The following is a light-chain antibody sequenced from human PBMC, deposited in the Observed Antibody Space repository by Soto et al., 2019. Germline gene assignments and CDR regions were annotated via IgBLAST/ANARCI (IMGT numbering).Light chain of an antibody. CDR1: QSVSSSY. V-gene: IGKV3-20*01. Sequence: EIVLTQSPGTLSLSPGERATLSCRASQSVSSSYLAWYQQKPGQAPRLLIYGASSRATGIPDRFSGSGSGTDFTLIISRLEPEDFAVYYCQQYGSAPVTFAQGTNLEIK. J-gene: IGKJ2*01. CDR2: GAS. CDR3: QQYGSAPVT.